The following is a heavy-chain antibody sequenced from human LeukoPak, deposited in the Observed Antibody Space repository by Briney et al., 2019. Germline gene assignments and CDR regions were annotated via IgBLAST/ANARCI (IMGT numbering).Heavy chain of an antibody. CDR3: AKGTPNTGWFDP. CDR1: GHTFTTYY. CDR2: INPSGDGT. V-gene: IGHV1-46*01. J-gene: IGHJ5*02. Sequence: ASVKVSCEASGHTFTTYYVHLVRQAPGQGLEWMGVINPSGDGTNYPQRFQGRVTLTRDTSTSTVYMELSSLRSEDTAIYYCAKGTPNTGWFDPWGQGTLVTVSP. D-gene: IGHD1-14*01.